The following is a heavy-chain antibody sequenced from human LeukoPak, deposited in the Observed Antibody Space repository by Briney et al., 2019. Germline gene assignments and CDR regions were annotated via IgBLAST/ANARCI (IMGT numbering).Heavy chain of an antibody. CDR3: AKDVASRLWFGSDY. Sequence: PGGPLRLSCAASGFTFSSYGMHWVRQAPGKGLEWVAVISYDGSNKYYADSVKGRFTISRDNSKNTLYLQMNSLRAEDTAVYYCAKDVASRLWFGSDYWGQGTLVTVSS. D-gene: IGHD3-10*01. J-gene: IGHJ4*02. CDR1: GFTFSSYG. CDR2: ISYDGSNK. V-gene: IGHV3-30*18.